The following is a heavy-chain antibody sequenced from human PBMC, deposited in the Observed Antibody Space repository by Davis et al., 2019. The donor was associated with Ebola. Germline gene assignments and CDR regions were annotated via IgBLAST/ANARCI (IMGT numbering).Heavy chain of an antibody. J-gene: IGHJ4*02. CDR1: GGSISGYY. Sequence: PSETLSLTCTVSGGSISGYYWSWIRQPPGKGLEWIGEINHSGSTNYNPSLKSRVTISVDTSKNQFSLKLSSVTAADTAVYYCAREVGGRLLLPYYFDYWGQGTLVTVSS. D-gene: IGHD3-22*01. CDR3: AREVGGRLLLPYYFDY. CDR2: INHSGST. V-gene: IGHV4-34*01.